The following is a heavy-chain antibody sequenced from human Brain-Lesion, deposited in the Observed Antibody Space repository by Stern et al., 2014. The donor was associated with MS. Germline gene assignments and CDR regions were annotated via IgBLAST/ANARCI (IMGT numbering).Heavy chain of an antibody. CDR3: ARQRLYYYGSGTEGGMDV. V-gene: IGHV2-70*04. J-gene: IGHJ6*02. Sequence: QVTLRESGPALVKPTQSLTLTCTLSGVSLSTTGMRVSWLRQPPGKALEWLARLALDDDKFYSTSLKTRLTISKDTSKNQVVLTMTNMDPVDTATYYCARQRLYYYGSGTEGGMDVWGQGTTVTVSS. D-gene: IGHD3-10*01. CDR2: LALDDDK. CDR1: GVSLSTTGMR.